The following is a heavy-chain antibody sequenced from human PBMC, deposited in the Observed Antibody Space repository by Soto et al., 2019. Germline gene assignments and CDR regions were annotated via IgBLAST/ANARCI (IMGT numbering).Heavy chain of an antibody. D-gene: IGHD3-3*01. CDR1: GGSISSGRYD. Sequence: SETLSLTCTISGGSISSGRYDWSWIRQAPGKGLEWIGYIQHSGSTNYNAPLKSRVTISVDTSKNQFSLKLSSVTAADTAVYYCARDSRTGSITIFGVVINRRERYGMDVWGQGTTVTVSS. CDR2: IQHSGST. J-gene: IGHJ6*02. CDR3: ARDSRTGSITIFGVVINRRERYGMDV. V-gene: IGHV4-61*01.